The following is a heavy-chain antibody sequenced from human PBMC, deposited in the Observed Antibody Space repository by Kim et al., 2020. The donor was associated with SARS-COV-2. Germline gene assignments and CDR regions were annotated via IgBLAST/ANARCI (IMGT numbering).Heavy chain of an antibody. CDR1: GFTFSSYT. V-gene: IGHV3-23*01. J-gene: IGHJ4*02. CDR2: LSGSGGSI. CDR3: AKGRNLEWLLSPFDY. Sequence: GGSLRLSCAASGFTFSSYTMSWVRQAPGEGLAWVSALSGSGGSIYYADSVKGRFTISRDNSKNTLHLQMDSLRAEDTAVYYCAKGRNLEWLLSPFDYWGQGTLVTVSS. D-gene: IGHD3-3*01.